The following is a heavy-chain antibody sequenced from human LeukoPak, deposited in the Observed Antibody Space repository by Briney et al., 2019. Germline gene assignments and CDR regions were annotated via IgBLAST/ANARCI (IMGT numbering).Heavy chain of an antibody. J-gene: IGHJ4*02. D-gene: IGHD4-17*01. CDR2: LYADGKT. Sequence: GGSLRLSCASSGVTVTGNSWHWVRQRPGKRLEWISILYADGKTLYADAVKGRFTFSRDSSKNTLALQMNSLRVEDTAVYYCTYGDYPLTYWGQGTLVTVSS. V-gene: IGHV3-66*01. CDR3: TYGDYPLTY. CDR1: GVTVTGNS.